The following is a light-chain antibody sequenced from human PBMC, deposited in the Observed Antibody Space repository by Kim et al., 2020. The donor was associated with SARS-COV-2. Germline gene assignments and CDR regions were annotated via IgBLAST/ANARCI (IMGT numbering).Light chain of an antibody. Sequence: GDRVTITCRASQSISIWLAWYQQKPGKAPSLLIYDASILESGVPSRFSGSGSGTEFTLTISSPQPDDFATYYCQEYKSDSWTFGQGTKVDIK. V-gene: IGKV1-5*01. CDR3: QEYKSDSWT. J-gene: IGKJ1*01. CDR2: DAS. CDR1: QSISIW.